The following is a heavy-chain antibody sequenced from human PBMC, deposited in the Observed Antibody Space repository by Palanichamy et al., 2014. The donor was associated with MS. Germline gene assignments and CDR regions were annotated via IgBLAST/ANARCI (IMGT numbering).Heavy chain of an antibody. J-gene: IGHJ5*02. CDR1: GYTFTSYD. V-gene: IGHV1-8*01. Sequence: QVQLVQSGAEVRKPGASVKVSCKASGYTFTSYDINWVRQATGQGLEWMGWMNPNSANTGYAQKFQGRVTMTRNTSISTAYMELSSLRSEDTAVYYCARGKLGRAITMVQGINPWGQGTLVTVSS. CDR3: ARGKLGRAITMVQGINP. D-gene: IGHD3-10*01. CDR2: MNPNSANT.